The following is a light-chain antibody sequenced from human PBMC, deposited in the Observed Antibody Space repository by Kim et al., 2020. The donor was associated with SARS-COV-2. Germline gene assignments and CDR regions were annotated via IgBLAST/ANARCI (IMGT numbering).Light chain of an antibody. CDR1: KLGDKY. CDR2: HDG. J-gene: IGLJ2*01. V-gene: IGLV3-1*01. Sequence: SYELTQPPSVSVSPGQTASITCSGYKLGDKYVYWYHQKPGQSPVLVIYHDGKRPSGIPERFSGSNSGNTATLTISGTQAMDEADYYCQAWDSSTVVFGGGTQLTVL. CDR3: QAWDSSTVV.